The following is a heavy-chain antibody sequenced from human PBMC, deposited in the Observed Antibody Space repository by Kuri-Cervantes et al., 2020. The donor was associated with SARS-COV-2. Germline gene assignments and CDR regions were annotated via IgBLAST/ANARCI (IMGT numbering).Heavy chain of an antibody. V-gene: IGHV4-38-2*02. CDR2: VYHTGNT. CDR3: ARDRIYSSSSGRFDY. J-gene: IGHJ4*02. Sequence: SETLSLTCNVSGYSISSGYYWGWIRQPPGKGLEWTGSVYHTGNTYYNPSLKSRLTISVETSKNQFSLTLSSVTAADTAVYYCARDRIYSSSSGRFDYWGQGTLVTVSS. D-gene: IGHD6-6*01. CDR1: GYSISSGYY.